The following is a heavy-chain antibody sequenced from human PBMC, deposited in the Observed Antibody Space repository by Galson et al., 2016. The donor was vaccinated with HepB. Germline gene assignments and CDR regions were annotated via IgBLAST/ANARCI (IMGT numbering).Heavy chain of an antibody. CDR1: GFTFSSYA. J-gene: IGHJ6*03. V-gene: IGHV3-30-3*01. D-gene: IGHD5-24*01. CDR3: AREGLGDGYNSLNYYSYYMDV. CDR2: ISYDGNNK. Sequence: SLRLSCAASGFTFSSYAMHWVRQAPGKGLEWVAVISYDGNNKYFAGSVKGRFTISRENSYNTLYLRMKSLRPDDTAVYYCAREGLGDGYNSLNYYSYYMDVWGKGTTVTVSS.